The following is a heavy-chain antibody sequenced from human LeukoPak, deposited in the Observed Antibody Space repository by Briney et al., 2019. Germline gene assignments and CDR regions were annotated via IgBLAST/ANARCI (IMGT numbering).Heavy chain of an antibody. D-gene: IGHD5-18*01. CDR2: IYYTGST. J-gene: IGHJ4*02. CDR3: ARRDRGYSYGAFDY. V-gene: IGHV4-61*08. CDR1: GDSVSSAVYY. Sequence: SETLSLTCTVSGDSVSSAVYYWSWVRQPPGKGLEYIGYIYYTGSTNYNPSLKSRVTISVDTSKNQFSLKLSSVTAADTAVYYCARRDRGYSYGAFDYWGQGTLVTVSS.